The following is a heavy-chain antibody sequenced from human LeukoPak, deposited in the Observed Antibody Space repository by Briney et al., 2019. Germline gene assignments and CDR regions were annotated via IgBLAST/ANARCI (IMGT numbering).Heavy chain of an antibody. CDR2: IYYSGST. CDR1: GDTISTSSYY. CDR3: ARHKDYYYSYMDV. J-gene: IGHJ6*03. Sequence: PSETLSLTCSVSGDTISTSSYYWGWIRQPPGKGLEWIGTIYYSGSTYYNPSLTSRVTISVDTSKNQFSLKLSSVTAADTAVYYCARHKDYYYSYMDVWGKGTTVTISS. V-gene: IGHV4-39*01.